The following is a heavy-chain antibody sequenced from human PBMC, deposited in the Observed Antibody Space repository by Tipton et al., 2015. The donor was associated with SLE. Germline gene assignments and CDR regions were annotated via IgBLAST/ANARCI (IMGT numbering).Heavy chain of an antibody. V-gene: IGHV3-7*01. Sequence: QLVQSGAEVKKPGASVKVSCKASGYTFTSYGISWVRQAPGKGLEWVANIKQDGSEKYYVDSVKGRFTISRDNAKNSLYLQMNSLRAEDTAVYYCARCLRGPYGDLFDYWGQGTLVTVSS. J-gene: IGHJ4*02. CDR2: IKQDGSEK. D-gene: IGHD4-17*01. CDR1: GYTFTSYG. CDR3: ARCLRGPYGDLFDY.